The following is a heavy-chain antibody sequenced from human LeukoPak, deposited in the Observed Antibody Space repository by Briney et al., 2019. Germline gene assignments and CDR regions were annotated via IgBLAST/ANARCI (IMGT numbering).Heavy chain of an antibody. CDR3: ARVGSRMRNFDY. CDR2: IYYSGST. J-gene: IGHJ4*02. V-gene: IGHV4-39*07. CDR1: GGSISSSSYY. Sequence: SETLSLTCTVSGGSISSSSYYWGWIRQPPGKGLEWIGSIYYSGSTYYNPSLKSRVTISVDTSKNQFSLKLSSVTAADTAVYYCARVGSRMRNFDYWGQGTLVTVS.